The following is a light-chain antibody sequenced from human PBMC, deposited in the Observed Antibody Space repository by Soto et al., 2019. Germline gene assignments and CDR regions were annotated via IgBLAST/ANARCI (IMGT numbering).Light chain of an antibody. V-gene: IGLV3-21*02. CDR3: QVWISDHLV. CDR1: NIGSRS. CDR2: DDR. J-gene: IGLJ3*02. Sequence: SYELTQPPSVSVAPGQTARITFGGDNIGSRSVHWYQQKPGQAPVLVVYDDRDRPSGIPDRFSGSNSGNTATLTISRVEAGDEADFYCQVWISDHLVFGGGTKLTVL.